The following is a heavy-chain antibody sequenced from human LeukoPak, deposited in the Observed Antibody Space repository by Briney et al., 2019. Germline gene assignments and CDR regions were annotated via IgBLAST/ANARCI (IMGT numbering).Heavy chain of an antibody. V-gene: IGHV1-69*13. D-gene: IGHD3-10*01. J-gene: IGHJ3*02. Sequence: SVKVSCKASGGTFSSYAISWVRQAPGQGLEWMGGIIPIFGTANYAQKFQGRVTITADESTSTAYMELSSLRSEDTAVYYCARAYYYTSGTYYPPPDIWGQGTMVTVSS. CDR2: IIPIFGTA. CDR3: ARAYYYTSGTYYPPPDI. CDR1: GGTFSSYA.